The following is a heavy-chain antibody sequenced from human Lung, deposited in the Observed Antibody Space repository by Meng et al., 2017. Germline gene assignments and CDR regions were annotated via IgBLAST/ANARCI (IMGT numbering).Heavy chain of an antibody. Sequence: EVQLVESGGGLVEPGGYLRLSCATSGFTFSNAWMSWVRQTPGKGLEWLGRIKSKTDGETTDYAAPVKGRFSISRDDAKNTLYLQMNSLKTEDTAVYYCQWLSTHPPDCWGQGTLVTVSS. CDR3: QWLSTHPPDC. D-gene: IGHD3-22*01. J-gene: IGHJ4*02. V-gene: IGHV3-15*01. CDR2: IKSKTDGETT. CDR1: GFTFSNAW.